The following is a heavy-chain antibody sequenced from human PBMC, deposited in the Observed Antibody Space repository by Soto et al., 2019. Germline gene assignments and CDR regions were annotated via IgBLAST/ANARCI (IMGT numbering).Heavy chain of an antibody. D-gene: IGHD6-19*01. J-gene: IGHJ4*02. CDR2: ISYDGSNK. V-gene: IGHV3-30*18. CDR3: AKDYEWGDSSGQFDY. Sequence: QVQLVESGGGVVQPGRSLRLSCAASGFTFSSYGMHWVRQAPGKGLEWVAVISYDGSNKYYADSVKGRFTISRDNSKNTLYLQMNSLRAEDTAVYYSAKDYEWGDSSGQFDYWGQGTLVTVSS. CDR1: GFTFSSYG.